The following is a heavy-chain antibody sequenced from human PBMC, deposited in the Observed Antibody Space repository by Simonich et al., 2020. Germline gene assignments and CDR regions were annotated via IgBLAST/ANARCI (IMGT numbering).Heavy chain of an antibody. V-gene: IGHV3-7*01. CDR3: ARFRGRYFDWLFDY. Sequence: EVQLVESGGGLVQPGGSLRLSCAASGFTFSSYWMSWVRQAPGKGLEGVANRKQDGSEKYYVDSVKGRFTSSRDNAKNSLYLQMNSLRAEDTAVYYCARFRGRYFDWLFDYWGQGTLVTVSS. J-gene: IGHJ4*02. D-gene: IGHD3-9*01. CDR2: RKQDGSEK. CDR1: GFTFSSYW.